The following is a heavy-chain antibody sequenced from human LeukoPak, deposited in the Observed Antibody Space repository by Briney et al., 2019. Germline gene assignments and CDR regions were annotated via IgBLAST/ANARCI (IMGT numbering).Heavy chain of an antibody. J-gene: IGHJ5*02. CDR3: ARDGS. Sequence: SETLSLTCIVSGVSISSYYWNWIRQSAGKGLEWIGRFYSSVSTDYNPSLKSRVTISVDTSKNQFSLKLSSVTAADTAVYYCARDGSWGQGTLVTVSS. D-gene: IGHD6-25*01. CDR1: GVSISSYY. CDR2: FYSSVST. V-gene: IGHV4-4*07.